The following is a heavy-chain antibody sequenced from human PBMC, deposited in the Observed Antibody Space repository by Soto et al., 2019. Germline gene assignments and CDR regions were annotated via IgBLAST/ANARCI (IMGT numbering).Heavy chain of an antibody. CDR2: IIPIFGTA. CDR3: ARVPEQWLGHYYYYYYGMDV. D-gene: IGHD6-19*01. Sequence: SVKVSCKASGGTFSSYAISWVRQAPGQGLEWMGGIIPIFGTANYAQKLQGRVTITADKSTSTAYMELSSLRSEDTAVYYCARVPEQWLGHYYYYYYGMDVWGQGTTVTVSS. V-gene: IGHV1-69*06. CDR1: GGTFSSYA. J-gene: IGHJ6*02.